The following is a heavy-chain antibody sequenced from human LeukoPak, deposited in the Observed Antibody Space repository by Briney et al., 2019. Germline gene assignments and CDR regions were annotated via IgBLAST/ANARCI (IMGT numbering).Heavy chain of an antibody. CDR3: ARVISGYSYGPDGY. CDR2: ISAYNGNT. J-gene: IGHJ4*02. CDR1: GYTFTGYY. D-gene: IGHD5-18*01. V-gene: IGHV1-18*04. Sequence: ASVKVSCKASGYTFTGYYMHWVRQAPGQGLEWMGWISAYNGNTNYAQKLQGRVTMTTDTSTSTAYVELRSLRSDDTAVYYCARVISGYSYGPDGYWGQGTLVTVSS.